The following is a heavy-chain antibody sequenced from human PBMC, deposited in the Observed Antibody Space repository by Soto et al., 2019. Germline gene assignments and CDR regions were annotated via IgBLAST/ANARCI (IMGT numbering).Heavy chain of an antibody. CDR1: GGAISGYY. CDR3: ARGQRFSDRFDP. V-gene: IGHV4-4*07. CDR2: IYSSGST. Sequence: QVQLQESGPGLVKPSETLSLSCTVSGGAISGYYWTWIRQPAGKGLEWIGRIYSSGSTKYNPSLQSRVTASLDTSKNQFSLRLTSVTAADTAVYYCARGQRFSDRFDPWGQGTLVTVSS. J-gene: IGHJ5*02. D-gene: IGHD3-3*01.